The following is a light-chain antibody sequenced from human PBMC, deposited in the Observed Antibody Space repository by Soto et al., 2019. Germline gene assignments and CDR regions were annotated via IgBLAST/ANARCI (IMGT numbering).Light chain of an antibody. CDR3: QQYGSSPPIT. J-gene: IGKJ5*01. CDR2: GAS. Sequence: EIVMTQSPATLSVSPGERATLSCGASQSVGTNLAWYQQKPGQPPRLLIYGASTRATGFSARFSGSGSATEFTLTISSLQSEDFAVYYCQQYGSSPPITFGQGTRLENK. V-gene: IGKV3-15*01. CDR1: QSVGTN.